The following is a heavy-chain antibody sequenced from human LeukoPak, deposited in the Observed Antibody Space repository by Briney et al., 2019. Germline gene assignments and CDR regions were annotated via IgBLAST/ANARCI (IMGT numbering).Heavy chain of an antibody. CDR2: IFHTGST. CDR3: ARHEPRGTYPLQD. D-gene: IGHD1-26*01. V-gene: IGHV4-59*08. CDR1: GGSISGYF. J-gene: IGHJ1*01. Sequence: ASETLSLTCTVSGGSISGYFWSWIRQPPGKGLEWVAHIFHTGSTTYNPSLKSRLTISVDTSNKVSLKLRSVTAADTAVYYCARHEPRGTYPLQDWGQGTLVTVSS.